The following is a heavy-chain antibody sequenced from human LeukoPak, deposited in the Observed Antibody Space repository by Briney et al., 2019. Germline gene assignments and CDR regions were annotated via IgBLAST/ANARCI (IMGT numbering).Heavy chain of an antibody. J-gene: IGHJ3*02. V-gene: IGHV1-24*01. Sequence: ASVKVSCKVSGYTLTELSMHWVRQAPGKGLEWMGGFDPEDGETIYAQKLQGRVTMTTDTSTSTAYMELRNLRSDDTAVYYCARGGRWELPRPYAFDIWGQGTMVTVSS. CDR3: ARGGRWELPRPYAFDI. CDR1: GYTLTELS. D-gene: IGHD1-26*01. CDR2: FDPEDGET.